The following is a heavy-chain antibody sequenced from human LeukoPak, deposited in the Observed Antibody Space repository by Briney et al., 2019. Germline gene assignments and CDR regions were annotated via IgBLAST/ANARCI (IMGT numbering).Heavy chain of an antibody. J-gene: IGHJ6*03. CDR1: GGSISSGGYY. CDR3: ARGATFRGTYYMDV. CDR2: IYYSGSA. Sequence: PSQTLSLTCTVSGGSISSGGYYWSWIRQPPGRGLEWIGYIYYSGSAYYNPSLKSRVTISVDTSKNQFSLKLNSVTAADTAVYYCARGATFRGTYYMDVWGKGTTVTVSS. D-gene: IGHD3-10*01. V-gene: IGHV4-31*03.